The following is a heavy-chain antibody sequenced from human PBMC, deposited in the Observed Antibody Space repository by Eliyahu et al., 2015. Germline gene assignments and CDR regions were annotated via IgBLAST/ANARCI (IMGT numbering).Heavy chain of an antibody. CDR3: AKIDDASGLDV. J-gene: IGHJ6*02. CDR2: VGSSASRT. D-gene: IGHD6-25*01. CDR1: GFNFRTND. Sequence: EVQLLESGGGFIQPGGSLRLSCATSGFNFRTNDMTWVRQAPGKGLEWVATVGSSASRTYYADPVKGRSTISKDNSKSTLYLQMNSLRVDDTAIYYCAKIDDASGLDVWGQGTTITVSS. V-gene: IGHV3-23*01.